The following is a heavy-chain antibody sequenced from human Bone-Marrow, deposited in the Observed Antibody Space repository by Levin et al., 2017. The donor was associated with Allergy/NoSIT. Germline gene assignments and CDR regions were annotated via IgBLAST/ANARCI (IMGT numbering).Heavy chain of an antibody. J-gene: IGHJ4*02. V-gene: IGHV3-15*01. Sequence: LSLTCAASGFTFSNAWMSWVRQAPGKGLEWVGRIKSKTDGGTTDYAAPVKGRFTISRDDSKNTLYLQMNSLKTEDTAVYYCTTGVVATITRIWPQDYWGQGTLVTVSS. CDR1: GFTFSNAW. CDR3: TTGVVATITRIWPQDY. CDR2: IKSKTDGGTT. D-gene: IGHD5-12*01.